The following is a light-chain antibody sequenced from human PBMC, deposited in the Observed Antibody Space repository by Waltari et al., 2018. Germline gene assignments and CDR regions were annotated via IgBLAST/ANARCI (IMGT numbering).Light chain of an antibody. Sequence: QSARPQPAAVSGSPGQPITISRTGTSSDVGSYSLVSWYRQHPGEAPRVIIFEDTKRPSGVSNRFSGSKSGNTASLTISGLQAEDEADYYCCSYTLTNTWLFGGGTKLTVL. V-gene: IGLV2-23*01. CDR3: CSYTLTNTWL. CDR1: SSDVGSYSL. J-gene: IGLJ3*02. CDR2: EDT.